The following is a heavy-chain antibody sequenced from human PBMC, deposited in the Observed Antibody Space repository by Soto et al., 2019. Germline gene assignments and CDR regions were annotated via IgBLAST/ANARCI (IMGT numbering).Heavy chain of an antibody. Sequence: GGSLRLSCAASGFTFSSYAMSWVRQAPGKGLEWVSAISGSGGSTYYADSVKGRFTISRDNSKNTLYLQMNSLRAEDTAVYYCAKVYIGYSSGWYSRRSYYYGMDVWGQGTTVTVSS. CDR3: AKVYIGYSSGWYSRRSYYYGMDV. CDR1: GFTFSSYA. V-gene: IGHV3-23*01. D-gene: IGHD6-19*01. J-gene: IGHJ6*02. CDR2: ISGSGGST.